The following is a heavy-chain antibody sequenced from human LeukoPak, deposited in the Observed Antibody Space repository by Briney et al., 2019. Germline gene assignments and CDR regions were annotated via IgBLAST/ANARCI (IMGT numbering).Heavy chain of an antibody. J-gene: IGHJ4*02. CDR3: ARRIVGAPEDY. CDR2: ISAHNGNT. V-gene: IGHV1-18*01. D-gene: IGHD1-26*01. Sequence: GSSVKVSCKASGYTFTSYGISWVRQAPGQGLEWMGWISAHNGNTNYAQKLQGRVTMTTDTSTSTAYMELRSLRSDDTAVYYCARRIVGAPEDYWGQGTLVTVSS. CDR1: GYTFTSYG.